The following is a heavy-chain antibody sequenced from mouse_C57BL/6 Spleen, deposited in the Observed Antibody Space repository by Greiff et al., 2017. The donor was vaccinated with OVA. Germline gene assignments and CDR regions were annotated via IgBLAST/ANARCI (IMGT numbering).Heavy chain of an antibody. CDR3: AREPTGTGY. CDR1: GYTFTSYW. D-gene: IGHD4-1*02. V-gene: IGHV1-7*01. CDR2: INPSSGYT. J-gene: IGHJ2*01. Sequence: VQLQQSGAELAKPGASVKLSCKASGYTFTSYWMHWVKQRPGQGLEWIGYINPSSGYTKYNQKFKDKATLTSDKSYSTAYMQRSSLTYEDSAVYYCAREPTGTGYWGQGTTLTVSS.